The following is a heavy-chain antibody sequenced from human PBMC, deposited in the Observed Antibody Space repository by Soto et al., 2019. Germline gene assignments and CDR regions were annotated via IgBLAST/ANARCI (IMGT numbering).Heavy chain of an antibody. CDR1: GFTFGDSD. D-gene: IGHD1-26*01. CDR3: TREWELLSGAFDI. V-gene: IGHV3-49*04. CDR2: IRSKAYGGTT. J-gene: IGHJ3*02. Sequence: PGGSLRLSCTASGFTFGDSDMSWVRQAPGKGLEWVGFIRSKAYGGTTEYAASVKGRFTISRDDSKSIAYLQMNSLKTEDTAVYYCTREWELLSGAFDIWGQGTMVTVSS.